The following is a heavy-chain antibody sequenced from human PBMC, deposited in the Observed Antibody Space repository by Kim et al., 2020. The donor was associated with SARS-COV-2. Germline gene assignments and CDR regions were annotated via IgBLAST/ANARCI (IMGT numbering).Heavy chain of an antibody. CDR3: AKVGIAARKDY. Sequence: ESVKGQVNISRENSKNTLYLQMNSLRAEDTAVYYCAKVGIAARKDYWGQGTLVTVSS. D-gene: IGHD6-6*01. J-gene: IGHJ4*02. V-gene: IGHV3-23*01.